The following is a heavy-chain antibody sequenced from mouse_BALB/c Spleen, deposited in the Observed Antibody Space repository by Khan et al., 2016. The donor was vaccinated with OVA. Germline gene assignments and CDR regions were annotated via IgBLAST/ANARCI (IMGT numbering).Heavy chain of an antibody. D-gene: IGHD1-2*01. Sequence: EVQLQESGAELVKPGASVKLSCIVSGYNIKDTYMHWVKQRPEQGLDWIGRIDPANGNTKYDPTFPGKATLTADTSSNTAYLQLSSLTSEDTAVYYWSYSLLFYAMDYWGQGTAVTVSS. J-gene: IGHJ4*01. CDR3: SYSLLFYAMDY. V-gene: IGHV14-3*02. CDR2: IDPANGNT. CDR1: GYNIKDTY.